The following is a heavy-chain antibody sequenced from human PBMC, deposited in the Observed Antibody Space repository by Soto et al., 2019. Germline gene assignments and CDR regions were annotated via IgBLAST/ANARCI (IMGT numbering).Heavy chain of an antibody. D-gene: IGHD3-3*01. CDR1: GYTFTSYY. V-gene: IGHV1-46*01. CDR3: ARANSSSYYDFWSGYPLFDYYYYGMDV. CDR2: INPSGGST. Sequence: ASVKVSCKASGYTFTSYYMHWVRQAPGQGLEWMGIINPSGGSTSYAQKLQGRVTMTRDTSTSTVYMELSSLRSEDTAVYYCARANSSSYYDFWSGYPLFDYYYYGMDVWGQGTTVTVSS. J-gene: IGHJ6*02.